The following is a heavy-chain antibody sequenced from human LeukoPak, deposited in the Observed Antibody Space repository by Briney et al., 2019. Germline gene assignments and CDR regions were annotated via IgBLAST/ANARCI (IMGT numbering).Heavy chain of an antibody. CDR1: VYSVSDND. Sequence: GGFLRLSCVASVYSVSDNDMSWVRKAPWKGLEWVAIIYTGGFTYYGDSVNGRFTISRDTSKNTLYLHMNNLRAEDTAVYFCAKDSDLDCWGQGTEVTVSS. CDR2: IYTGGFT. CDR3: AKDSDLDC. J-gene: IGHJ4*02. V-gene: IGHV3-53*01.